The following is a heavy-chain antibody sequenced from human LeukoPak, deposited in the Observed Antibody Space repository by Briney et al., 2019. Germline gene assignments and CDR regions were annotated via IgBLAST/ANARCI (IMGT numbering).Heavy chain of an antibody. V-gene: IGHV3-48*02. D-gene: IGHD6-19*01. CDR2: INIDSSTI. Sequence: QSGGSLRLSCAASGFTFSTYRMNWVRQAPGKGLEWLSYINIDSSTIYYTDSSKGRFTISRDNAKNSLYLQMNSQRDEDTAVYYCARATSTSGPTFDYWGQGTLVTVSS. CDR3: ARATSTSGPTFDY. CDR1: GFTFSTYR. J-gene: IGHJ4*02.